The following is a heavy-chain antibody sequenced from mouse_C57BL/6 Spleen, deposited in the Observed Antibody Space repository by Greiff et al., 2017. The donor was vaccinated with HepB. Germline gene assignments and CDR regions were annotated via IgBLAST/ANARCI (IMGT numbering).Heavy chain of an antibody. D-gene: IGHD5-1-1*01. CDR1: GYTFTDYE. J-gene: IGHJ3*01. Sequence: VKLMESGAELVRPGASVTLSCKASGYTFTDYEMHWVKQTPVHGLEWIGAIDPETGGTAYNQKFKGKAILTADKSSSTAYMELRSLTSEDSAVYYCTTIRCAYWGQGTLVTVSA. CDR3: TTIRCAY. V-gene: IGHV1-15*01. CDR2: IDPETGGT.